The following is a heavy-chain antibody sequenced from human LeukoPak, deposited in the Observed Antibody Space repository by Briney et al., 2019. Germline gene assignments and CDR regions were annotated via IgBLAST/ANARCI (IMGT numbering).Heavy chain of an antibody. D-gene: IGHD1-1*01. J-gene: IGHJ4*02. CDR2: ITAITTTT. Sequence: GGSLRLACSASGFSFCDSVMSWVRQAPGKGLEWVSSITAITTTTYYADSVKGRFTISRDNSKSTLYLEMHSLRAEDTALYYCAKDLKQLEYYSDYWGQGTRVTVTS. V-gene: IGHV3-23*01. CDR3: AKDLKQLEYYSDY. CDR1: GFSFCDSV.